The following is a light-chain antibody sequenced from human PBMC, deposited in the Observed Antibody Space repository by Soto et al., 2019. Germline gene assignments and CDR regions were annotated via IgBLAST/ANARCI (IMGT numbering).Light chain of an antibody. CDR2: GAS. V-gene: IGKV3-15*01. CDR3: QQYNSWPRT. J-gene: IGKJ1*01. CDR1: HSVSSS. Sequence: EIVLTQSPATLSVSPGERATLSCRASHSVSSSRLAWYQQKPGQAPRLLIHGASTRATGVPARFSGSASGTEFTLTISSMQSEDFAVYYCQQYNSWPRTFGQGTKVDIK.